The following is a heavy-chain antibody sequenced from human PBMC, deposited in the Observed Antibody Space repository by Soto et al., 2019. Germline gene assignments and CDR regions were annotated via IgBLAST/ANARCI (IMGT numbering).Heavy chain of an antibody. D-gene: IGHD3-10*01. CDR3: ARGTSYYGSGSYSPYIDWFDP. Sequence: SETLSLTCAVYGGSFSGYYWSWIRQPPGKGLEWIGEINHSGSTNYNPSLKSRVTISVDTSKNQFSLKLSSVTAADTAVYYCARGTSYYGSGSYSPYIDWFDPWGQGTLVTVSS. CDR1: GGSFSGYY. J-gene: IGHJ5*02. V-gene: IGHV4-34*01. CDR2: INHSGST.